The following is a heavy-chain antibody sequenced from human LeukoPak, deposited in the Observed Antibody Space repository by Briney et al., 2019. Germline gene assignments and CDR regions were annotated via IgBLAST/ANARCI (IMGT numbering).Heavy chain of an antibody. D-gene: IGHD6-19*01. V-gene: IGHV3-23*01. CDR3: AKRIQIAVADPYYYYYGMDV. CDR1: GFTFSSYA. CDR2: ISGSGGST. J-gene: IGHJ6*02. Sequence: GGSLRLSCAASGFTFSSYAMSWVRQAPGKGLEWVSAISGSGGSTYCADSVKGRFTISRDNSKNTLYLQMNSLRAEDTAVYYCAKRIQIAVADPYYYYYGMDVWGQGTTVTVSS.